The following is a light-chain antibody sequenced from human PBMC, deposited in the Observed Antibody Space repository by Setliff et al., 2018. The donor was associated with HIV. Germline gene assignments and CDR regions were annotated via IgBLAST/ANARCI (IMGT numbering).Light chain of an antibody. J-gene: IGLJ1*01. V-gene: IGLV2-14*01. CDR1: SGDVGFYNF. Sequence: QSALTQPASVSGSPGQSITISCTGTSGDVGFYNFVSWYQLHPGKAPKLIIYEVSNRPSGVSNRFSGSKSGNTASLTISGLQPEDGADYYCSSYTNSVTVVFGTGT. CDR2: EVS. CDR3: SSYTNSVTVV.